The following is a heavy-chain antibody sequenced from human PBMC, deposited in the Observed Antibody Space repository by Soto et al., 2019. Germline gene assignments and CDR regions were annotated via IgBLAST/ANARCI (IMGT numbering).Heavy chain of an antibody. CDR1: GFSFTTYA. V-gene: IGHV3-30-3*01. CDR3: AREIETAMDQCDY. J-gene: IGHJ4*02. CDR2: ISDDGSIK. Sequence: GGSLRLSCAASGFSFTTYAMHWVRQAPGKGLEWVAVISDDGSIKYYADSVKGRFTISRDNSKNTFYLQMNSLRGDDTALYYCAREIETAMDQCDYWGQGALVTVPQ. D-gene: IGHD5-18*01.